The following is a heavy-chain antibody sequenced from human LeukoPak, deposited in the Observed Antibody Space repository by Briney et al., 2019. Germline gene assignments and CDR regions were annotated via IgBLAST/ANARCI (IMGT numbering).Heavy chain of an antibody. CDR3: ARSTRYNWNDDY. CDR2: INPNSGGT. D-gene: IGHD1-1*01. Sequence: ASVKVSCKASGYTFTGYYMHWVRQAPGQGLEWMGWINPNSGGTNYAQKFQGRVTMTRDTYISTAYMELSRLRSDDPAVYYCARSTRYNWNDDYWGQGTLVTVSS. V-gene: IGHV1-2*02. J-gene: IGHJ4*02. CDR1: GYTFTGYY.